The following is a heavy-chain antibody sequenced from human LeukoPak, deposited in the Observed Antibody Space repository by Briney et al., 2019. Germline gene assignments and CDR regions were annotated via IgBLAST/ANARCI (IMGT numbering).Heavy chain of an antibody. CDR1: GGFISSGTYY. CDR2: VYYSGST. V-gene: IGHV4-39*07. D-gene: IGHD2-2*02. J-gene: IGHJ5*02. Sequence: SDTLSLTCTVSGGFISSGTYYGGRIRQPPGKGLQWFGSVYYSGSTYYNPSLQSRVTISVDTSKDHFSLKLSSVTAADTAVYYCARDSPDCGSTTCYKDWFDPWGQGTLVTVSS. CDR3: ARDSPDCGSTTCYKDWFDP.